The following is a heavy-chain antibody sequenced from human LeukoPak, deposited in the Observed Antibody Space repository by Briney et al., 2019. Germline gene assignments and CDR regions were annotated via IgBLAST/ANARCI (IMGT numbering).Heavy chain of an antibody. J-gene: IGHJ4*02. Sequence: GGSLRLSCAAPGFTFSSYAMSWVRQAPGKGLEWVSVISGSGGSTYYADSVKGRFTVSRDNSKNTQYLQMNGLRAEDTAVYYCAKVQFSYCSGGSCYLDYWGQGTLVTVSS. D-gene: IGHD2-15*01. CDR3: AKVQFSYCSGGSCYLDY. CDR1: GFTFSSYA. CDR2: ISGSGGST. V-gene: IGHV3-23*01.